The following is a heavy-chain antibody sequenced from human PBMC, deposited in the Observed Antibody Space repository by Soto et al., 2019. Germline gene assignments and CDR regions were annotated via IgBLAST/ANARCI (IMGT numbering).Heavy chain of an antibody. CDR2: VSASGGGT. CDR1: GFTFSSYA. V-gene: IGHV3-23*01. D-gene: IGHD2-2*01. J-gene: IGHJ6*02. Sequence: VGSLRLSCAASGFTFSSYAMNWVRQAPGKGLEWVAGVSASGGGTSYADSVKGRFTISRDNSKDTLYLQMNSLRAEDTAVYYCAKSSSRAHYYAMDVWGQGTTVTVSS. CDR3: AKSSSRAHYYAMDV.